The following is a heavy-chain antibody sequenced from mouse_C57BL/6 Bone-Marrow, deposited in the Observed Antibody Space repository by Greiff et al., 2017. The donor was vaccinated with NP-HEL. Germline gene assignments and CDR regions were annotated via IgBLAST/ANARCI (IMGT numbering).Heavy chain of an antibody. CDR3: AGVGGSSPYYFDY. CDR2: IYPGSGNT. J-gene: IGHJ2*01. V-gene: IGHV1-76*01. D-gene: IGHD1-1*01. Sequence: QVQLKESGAELVRPGASVKLSCKASGFTFTDYYINWVKQRPGQGLEWIARIYPGSGNTYYNEKFKGKATLTAEKSSSTAYMQLSSLTSEDSAVYFCAGVGGSSPYYFDYWGQGTTLTVSS. CDR1: GFTFTDYY.